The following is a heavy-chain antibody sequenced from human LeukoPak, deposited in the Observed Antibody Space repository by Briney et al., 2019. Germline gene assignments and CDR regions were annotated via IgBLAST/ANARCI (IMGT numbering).Heavy chain of an antibody. Sequence: GGSLRLSCADSGFTFSNAWMSWVRQAPGKGQEWVAVISYDGSNKYYTDSVKGRFTISRDNSKSTLYLQMNSLRAEDTAVYYCAKVRWDNSGWYYLDYWGQGTLVTVSS. V-gene: IGHV3-30*18. CDR2: ISYDGSNK. J-gene: IGHJ4*02. CDR1: GFTFSNAW. D-gene: IGHD6-19*01. CDR3: AKVRWDNSGWYYLDY.